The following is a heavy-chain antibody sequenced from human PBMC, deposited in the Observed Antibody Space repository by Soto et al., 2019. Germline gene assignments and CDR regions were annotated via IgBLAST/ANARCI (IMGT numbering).Heavy chain of an antibody. J-gene: IGHJ6*02. D-gene: IGHD3-16*01. Sequence: PSETLSLTCTVSGGSISSSSYYWSWIRQPPGKGLEWIGEINHSGSTNYNPSLKSRVTISVDTSKNQFSLKLSSVTAADTAVYYCARDWYDYVWGSYNYYGMDVWGQGTTVTVSS. CDR1: GGSISSSSYY. CDR2: INHSGST. V-gene: IGHV4-39*07. CDR3: ARDWYDYVWGSYNYYGMDV.